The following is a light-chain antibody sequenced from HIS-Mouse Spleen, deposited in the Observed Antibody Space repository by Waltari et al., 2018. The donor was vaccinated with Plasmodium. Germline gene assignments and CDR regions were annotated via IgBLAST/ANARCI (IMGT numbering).Light chain of an antibody. CDR3: QQYNSYLWT. V-gene: IGKV1-5*03. J-gene: IGKJ1*01. CDR2: KAA. CDR1: QSISSW. Sequence: DIQMTQSPSTLSASVGDRVTITCRASQSISSWVAWYQQKPGKAPKLLIYKAASLESGVPSRFSGSGSGTEFTLTIISLQPDDFATYYCQQYNSYLWTFGQGTKVEIK.